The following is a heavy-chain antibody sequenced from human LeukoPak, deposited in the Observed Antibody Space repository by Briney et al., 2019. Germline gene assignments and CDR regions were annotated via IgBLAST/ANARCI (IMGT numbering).Heavy chain of an antibody. J-gene: IGHJ6*04. V-gene: IGHV1-3*01. CDR1: GYTFTSYA. CDR2: INAGNGNT. CDR3: ARVAAAGTGDTAMDLYYYYGMDV. Sequence: GASVKVSCKASGYTFTSYAMHWERQAPGQRLEWMGWINAGNGNTKYSQKFQGRVTITRDTSASTAYMELSSLRSEDTAVYYCARVAAAGTGDTAMDLYYYYGMDVWGKGTTVTVSS. D-gene: IGHD5-18*01.